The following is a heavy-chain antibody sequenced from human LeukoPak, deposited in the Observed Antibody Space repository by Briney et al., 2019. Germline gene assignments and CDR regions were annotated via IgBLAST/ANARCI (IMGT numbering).Heavy chain of an antibody. CDR3: ARDRGSYRFFDY. D-gene: IGHD1-26*01. J-gene: IGHJ4*02. Sequence: GGSLRLSCAASGFTFSSYSMNWVRQAPGKGLGWVSSISSSSSYIYYADSVKGRFTISRDNAKNSLYLQMNSLRAEDTAVYYCARDRGSYRFFDYWGQGTLVTVSS. CDR2: ISSSSSYI. V-gene: IGHV3-21*01. CDR1: GFTFSSYS.